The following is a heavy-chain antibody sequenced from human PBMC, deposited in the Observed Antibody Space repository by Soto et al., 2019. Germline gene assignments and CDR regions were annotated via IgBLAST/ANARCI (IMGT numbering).Heavy chain of an antibody. Sequence: SETLSLTCTVSGYSMCSSYYYWGWVRRPPGKGLEWIGYIYSSGSAYFHPSLQSRVSISIDTSKNQFFLNMTSVTAADTAVYYCARLAGYWGQGILVTVSS. V-gene: IGHV4-30-4*01. J-gene: IGHJ4*02. CDR3: ARLAGY. CDR1: GYSMCSSYYY. CDR2: IYSSGSA.